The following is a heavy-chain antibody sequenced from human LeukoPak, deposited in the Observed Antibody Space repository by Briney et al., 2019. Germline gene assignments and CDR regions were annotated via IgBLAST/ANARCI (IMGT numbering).Heavy chain of an antibody. Sequence: GGSLRLSCAASGFTFSSYWMNWVRQAPGKGLVWVSRIASDGSSTTYADSVKGRFSISRDNAKNTLYLQMNSLRAEDTAVYYCANIGGYSSSSDYWGQGTLVTVSS. CDR1: GFTFSSYW. CDR3: ANIGGYSSSSDY. CDR2: IASDGSST. J-gene: IGHJ4*02. V-gene: IGHV3-74*01. D-gene: IGHD6-6*01.